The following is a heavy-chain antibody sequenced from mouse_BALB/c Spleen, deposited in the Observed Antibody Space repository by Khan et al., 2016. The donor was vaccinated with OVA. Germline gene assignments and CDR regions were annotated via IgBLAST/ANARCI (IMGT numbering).Heavy chain of an antibody. CDR1: GYSITSGYA. V-gene: IGHV3-2*02. CDR3: ARGNYYGYYFDY. D-gene: IGHD1-1*01. J-gene: IGHJ2*01. CDR2: ISYSGVT. Sequence: EVQLQESGPGLVKPSQSLSLTCTVTGYSITSGYAWNWIRQFPGNKLEWMGYISYSGVTSYTPSLKSRISITRETSKNPFFLQLNSVTTEDTATYYCARGNYYGYYFDYWGQGTTLTVSS.